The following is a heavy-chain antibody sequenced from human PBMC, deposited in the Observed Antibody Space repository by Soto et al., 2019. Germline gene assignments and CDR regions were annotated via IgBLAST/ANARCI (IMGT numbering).Heavy chain of an antibody. V-gene: IGHV3-23*01. J-gene: IGHJ4*02. CDR1: GFTFSSYA. Sequence: GGSLRLSCAASGFTFSSYAMSWVRQAPGKGLEWASAISGSGGSTYYADSVKGRFTISRDNSKNTLYLQMNSLRAEDTAVYYCARTYYDFWSGYDPFDYWGQGTLVTVSS. D-gene: IGHD3-3*01. CDR2: ISGSGGST. CDR3: ARTYYDFWSGYDPFDY.